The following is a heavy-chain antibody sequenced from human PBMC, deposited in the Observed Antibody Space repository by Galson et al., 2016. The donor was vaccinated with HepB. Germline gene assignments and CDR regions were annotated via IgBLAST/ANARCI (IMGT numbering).Heavy chain of an antibody. V-gene: IGHV3-30*03. D-gene: IGHD6-19*01. CDR3: ARKSMAGPRSYFDY. CDR2: ISYDGNNK. J-gene: IGHJ4*02. CDR1: GFTFNKYR. Sequence: SLRLSCAASGFTFNKYRMFWVRQAPGKGLEWVAVISYDGNNKYYADSVKGRFTISRDSSQNTLYLQMNSLRTEDTAVYFCARKSMAGPRSYFDYWGQGTLVTVSS.